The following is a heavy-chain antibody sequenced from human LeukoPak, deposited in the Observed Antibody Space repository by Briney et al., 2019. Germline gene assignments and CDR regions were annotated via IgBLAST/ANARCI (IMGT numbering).Heavy chain of an antibody. Sequence: SVKVSCKASGGSLSSHTLSWVRQAPGQGLEWMGGIIPLFGSAQYAQKFQGRVTITMDESASTAYMELRGLRSEDTAVFYCTRGMRAIPIYYWDQGTLVTVSS. CDR2: IIPLFGSA. CDR1: GGSLSSHT. D-gene: IGHD2-21*01. J-gene: IGHJ4*02. CDR3: TRGMRAIPIYY. V-gene: IGHV1-69*05.